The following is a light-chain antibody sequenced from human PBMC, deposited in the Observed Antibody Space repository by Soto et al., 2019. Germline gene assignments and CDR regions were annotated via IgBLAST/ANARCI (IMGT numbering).Light chain of an antibody. Sequence: SYELTQPPSVSVSPGQTARITCSGDALPNQYAFWYQKKPGRAPVLVIYRDVERPSGIPERFSGSTSGTTVTLTISGVLPEDEADYYCQSADSEATYEVFGGGTKLTVL. CDR3: QSADSEATYEV. CDR2: RDV. V-gene: IGLV3-25*03. CDR1: ALPNQY. J-gene: IGLJ2*01.